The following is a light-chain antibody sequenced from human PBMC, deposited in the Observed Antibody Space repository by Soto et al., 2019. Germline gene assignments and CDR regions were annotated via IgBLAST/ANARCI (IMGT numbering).Light chain of an antibody. Sequence: VMTQSPDTLSVSPGERVTLSCRASQSVGSDLAWYRQKPGQAPRLLIYGASTRATGIPARFSGSGSGTDFTLTISSLQAEDSAVYYCQQHDAWPATFGQGTKVEIK. J-gene: IGKJ1*01. CDR3: QQHDAWPAT. V-gene: IGKV3-15*01. CDR1: QSVGSD. CDR2: GAS.